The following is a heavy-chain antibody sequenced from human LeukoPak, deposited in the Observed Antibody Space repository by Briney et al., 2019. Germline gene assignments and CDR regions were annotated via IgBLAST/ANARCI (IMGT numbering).Heavy chain of an antibody. V-gene: IGHV4-61*01. CDR2: IYYSGNT. Sequence: PSETLSLTCTVSGDSVSSSNYYWSWIRQPPGKGLEWIGYIYYSGNTNYNPSLKSRVTISVDTSKTQFSLKLSSVTAADTAVYYSARDIGYYDFWSGNYTPGTFDYWGQGTLVTVSS. J-gene: IGHJ4*02. CDR1: GDSVSSSNYY. CDR3: ARDIGYYDFWSGNYTPGTFDY. D-gene: IGHD3-3*01.